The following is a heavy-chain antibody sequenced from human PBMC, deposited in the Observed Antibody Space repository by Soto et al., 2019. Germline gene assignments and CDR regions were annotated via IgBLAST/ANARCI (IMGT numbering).Heavy chain of an antibody. Sequence: PGGSLRLSCAASGFTFSNAWMSWVRQAPGKGLEWVGRIKSKTDGGTTDYAAPVKGRFTISRDDSKNTLYLQMNSLKTENTAVYYCTTVPGYSYGSFDIWGQGTMVTVSS. D-gene: IGHD5-18*01. CDR2: IKSKTDGGTT. CDR3: TTVPGYSYGSFDI. CDR1: GFTFSNAW. V-gene: IGHV3-15*01. J-gene: IGHJ3*02.